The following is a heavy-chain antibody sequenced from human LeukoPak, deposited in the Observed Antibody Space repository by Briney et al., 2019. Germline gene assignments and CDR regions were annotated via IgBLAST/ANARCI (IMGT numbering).Heavy chain of an antibody. J-gene: IGHJ4*02. CDR2: ISGSGGST. V-gene: IGHV3-23*01. Sequence: GGSLRLSCAASGFTFSSYAMSWVRQAPGKGLEWVSAISGSGGSTYYADSVKGRFTISRDNSKNTLYLQMNSLRAEDTAVYYCAKSTIVAGTGLLDYWGQGTLVTVSS. CDR1: GFTFSSYA. D-gene: IGHD6-19*01. CDR3: AKSTIVAGTGLLDY.